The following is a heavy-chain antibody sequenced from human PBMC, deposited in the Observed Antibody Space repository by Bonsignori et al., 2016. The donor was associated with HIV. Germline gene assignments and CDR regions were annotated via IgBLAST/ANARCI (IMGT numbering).Heavy chain of an antibody. V-gene: IGHV3-9*01. D-gene: IGHD3-22*01. CDR2: ISWNSGSI. Sequence: WIRQPPGKGLEWVSGISWNSGSIGYADSVKGRFTISRDNAKNSLYLQMNSLRAEDTALYYCAKDIRYYYESSGYCDYWGQGTLVTVSS. CDR3: AKDIRYYYESSGYCDY. J-gene: IGHJ4*02.